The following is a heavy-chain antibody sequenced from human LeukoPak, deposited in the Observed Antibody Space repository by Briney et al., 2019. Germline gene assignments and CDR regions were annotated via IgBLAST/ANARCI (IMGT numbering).Heavy chain of an antibody. CDR3: ARDGDYDFWSGYPTY. V-gene: IGHV4-4*07. D-gene: IGHD3-3*01. CDR2: IYTSGST. J-gene: IGHJ4*02. Sequence: TSETLSLTCSISGGSISSYYWSWIRQPAGKGLEWIGRIYTSGSTNYNPSLKSRVTISVDTSKNQFSLKLSSVTAADTAVYYCARDGDYDFWSGYPTYWGQGTLVTVSS. CDR1: GGSISSYY.